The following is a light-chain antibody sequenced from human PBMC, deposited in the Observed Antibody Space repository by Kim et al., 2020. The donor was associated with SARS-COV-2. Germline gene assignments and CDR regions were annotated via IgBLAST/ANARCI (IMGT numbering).Light chain of an antibody. CDR2: GAS. J-gene: IGKJ3*01. V-gene: IGKV3-20*01. Sequence: PGKGATPTFRASQSISSSYLAWYQQKPGQAPRLLIYGASSRATGIPDRFSGSGSGTDFTLTISRLEPEDFAVYYCQQYGSSPPFTFGPGTKVDIK. CDR1: QSISSSY. CDR3: QQYGSSPPFT.